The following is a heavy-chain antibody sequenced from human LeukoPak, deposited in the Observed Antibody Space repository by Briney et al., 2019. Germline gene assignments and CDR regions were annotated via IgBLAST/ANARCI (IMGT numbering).Heavy chain of an antibody. D-gene: IGHD2/OR15-2a*01. V-gene: IGHV1-18*01. CDR3: ARLTIEDYYMDV. CDR2: ISTYNGNT. Sequence: ASVKVSCKASGYIFTSYGISWVRQAPGQGLEWMGWISTYNGNTNYAQKLQGRVTMTTDTSTSTAYMELRSLRSDDTAVYYCARLTIEDYYMDVWGKGTTVTASS. J-gene: IGHJ6*03. CDR1: GYIFTSYG.